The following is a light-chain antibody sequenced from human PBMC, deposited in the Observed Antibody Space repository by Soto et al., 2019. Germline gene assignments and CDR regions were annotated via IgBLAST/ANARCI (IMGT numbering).Light chain of an antibody. V-gene: IGKV1-8*01. CDR1: QGISSY. CDR2: AAS. Sequence: AIRMTQSPSSLSASTGDRVTITCRASQGISSYLAWYQQKPGKAPKLLIYAASTLQSGVPSRFSGSGSGTDFTLTISCLQSEDFATYYCQQYYSYPVTVSQGTKV. CDR3: QQYYSYPVT. J-gene: IGKJ1*01.